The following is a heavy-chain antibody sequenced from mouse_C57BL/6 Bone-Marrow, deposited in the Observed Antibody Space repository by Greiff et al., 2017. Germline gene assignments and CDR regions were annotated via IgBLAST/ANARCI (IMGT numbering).Heavy chain of an antibody. CDR3: ARWAFTWYFDV. Sequence: VQLQQSGAELVRPGTSVKMSCKASGYTFTNYWIGWAKQRPGHGLEWIGDIYPGGGYTNYNEKFKGKATLTADKSSSTAYMQFSSLTSEDSAIYYCARWAFTWYFDVWGTGATVTGSS. CDR2: IYPGGGYT. J-gene: IGHJ1*03. V-gene: IGHV1-63*01. CDR1: GYTFTNYW.